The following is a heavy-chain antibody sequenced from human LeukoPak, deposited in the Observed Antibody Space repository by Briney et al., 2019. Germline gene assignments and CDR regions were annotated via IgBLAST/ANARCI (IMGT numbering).Heavy chain of an antibody. D-gene: IGHD3-22*01. J-gene: IGHJ4*02. CDR1: GGTFSSYA. CDR2: INAGNGNT. CDR3: ARSINYYDSSGYYYEY. V-gene: IGHV1-3*01. Sequence: GASVRVSCKASGGTFSSYAISWVRQAPGQGLEWMGWINAGNGNTKYSQKFQGRVTITRDTSASTAYMELSSLRSEDTAVYCCARSINYYDSSGYYYEYWGQGTLVTVSS.